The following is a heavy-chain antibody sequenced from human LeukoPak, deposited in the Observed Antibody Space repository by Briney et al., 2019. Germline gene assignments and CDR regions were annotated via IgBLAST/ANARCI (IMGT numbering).Heavy chain of an antibody. D-gene: IGHD1-26*01. J-gene: IGHJ4*02. CDR2: IYYSGST. CDR3: ARDGRFPPEVLPRYFDY. V-gene: IGHV4-34*01. Sequence: SETLSLTCAVYGGSFSSYYWGWIRQPPGKGLEWIGNIYYSGSTYYNPSLKSRVTISVETSKNQFSLKLSSVTAADTAVYYCARDGRFPPEVLPRYFDYWGQGTLVTVSS. CDR1: GGSFSSYY.